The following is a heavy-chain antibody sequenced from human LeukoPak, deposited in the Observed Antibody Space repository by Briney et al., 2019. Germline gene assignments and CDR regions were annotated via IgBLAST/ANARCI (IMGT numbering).Heavy chain of an antibody. V-gene: IGHV3-48*03. J-gene: IGHJ4*02. Sequence: PGGSLRLSCAASGFTFSSYEMNWVRHAPGKGLEWVSYISSSGSTIYYEDSVKGRFTISRDNAKNSLYLQMNSLRAEDTAVYYCARVVSSWYLDYWGQGTLVTVSS. CDR3: ARVVSSWYLDY. CDR1: GFTFSSYE. CDR2: ISSSGSTI. D-gene: IGHD6-13*01.